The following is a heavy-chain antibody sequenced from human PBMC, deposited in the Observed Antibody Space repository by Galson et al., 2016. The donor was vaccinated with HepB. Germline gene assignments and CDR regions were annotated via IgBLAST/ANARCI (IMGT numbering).Heavy chain of an antibody. V-gene: IGHV3-48*01. J-gene: IGHJ4*02. D-gene: IGHD7-27*01. CDR1: GFTFNTYG. CDR3: ARDHLWAFDY. CDR2: IKSSSSNV. Sequence: SLRLSCADSGFTFNTYGMNWIRQAPGKGLEWVSQIKSSSSNVYYADSVKGRFTISRDNAKNSVYLQMNSLRAEDTAVYYCARDHLWAFDYWGQGTLVTVSS.